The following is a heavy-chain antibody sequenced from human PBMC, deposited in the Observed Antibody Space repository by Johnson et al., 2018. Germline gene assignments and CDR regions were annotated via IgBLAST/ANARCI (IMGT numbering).Heavy chain of an antibody. D-gene: IGHD4-11*01. V-gene: IGHV3-30*18. CDR3: AKGSSNYPYDAFDI. CDR1: GFTFSSYG. Sequence: QVQLVESGGGVVQPGGSLRLSCAASGFTFSSYGMHWVRQAPGKGLEWVAVISYDGSNKYYADSVKGRFTISRDNSKNTLYLQMNSLRAEDTAVYYCAKGSSNYPYDAFDIWGQGTMVTVSS. CDR2: ISYDGSNK. J-gene: IGHJ3*02.